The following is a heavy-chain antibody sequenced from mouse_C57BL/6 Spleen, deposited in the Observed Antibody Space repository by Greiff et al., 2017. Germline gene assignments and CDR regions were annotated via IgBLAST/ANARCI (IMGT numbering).Heavy chain of an antibody. D-gene: IGHD2-3*01. V-gene: IGHV1-55*01. CDR1: GYTFNSYW. Sequence: QVQLQQPGAELVKPGASVKLSCKASGYTFNSYWITWVKQRPGQGLEWIGDIYPGSGSTNYSGKFKSKATLTVYTSSSTAYMQLSSLTSEDSAVYYCARWLLQAFDYWGQGTTLTVSS. CDR2: IYPGSGST. J-gene: IGHJ2*01. CDR3: ARWLLQAFDY.